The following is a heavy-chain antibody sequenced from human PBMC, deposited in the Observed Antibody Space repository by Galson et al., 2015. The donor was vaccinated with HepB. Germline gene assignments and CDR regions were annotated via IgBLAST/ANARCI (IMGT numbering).Heavy chain of an antibody. D-gene: IGHD3-3*01. J-gene: IGHJ4*02. Sequence: SETLSLTCTVSGGSISSSSYYWGWIRQPPGKGLEWIGSIYYSGSTYYNPSLKSRVTISVDTSKNQFSLKLSSVTAADTAVYYCARHGSGRTIFGVVRTRPTFDYWGQGTLVTVSS. CDR1: GGSISSSSYY. CDR2: IYYSGST. V-gene: IGHV4-39*01. CDR3: ARHGSGRTIFGVVRTRPTFDY.